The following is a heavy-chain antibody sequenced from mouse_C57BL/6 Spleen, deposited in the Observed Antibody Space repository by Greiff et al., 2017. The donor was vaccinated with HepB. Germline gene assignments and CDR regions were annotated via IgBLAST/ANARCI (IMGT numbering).Heavy chain of an antibody. J-gene: IGHJ2*01. V-gene: IGHV1-52*01. CDR3: ATYDGYDFDY. Sequence: VQLQQPGAELVRPGSSVKLSCKASGYTFTSYWMHWVKQRPIQGLEGIGNIDPSDSETHYNQKFKDKATLTVDKSSSTAYMQLSSLTSEDSAVYYCATYDGYDFDYWGQGTTLTVSS. CDR1: GYTFTSYW. D-gene: IGHD2-3*01. CDR2: IDPSDSET.